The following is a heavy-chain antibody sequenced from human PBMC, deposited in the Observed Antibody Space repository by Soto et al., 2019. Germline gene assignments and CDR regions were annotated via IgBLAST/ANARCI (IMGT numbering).Heavy chain of an antibody. CDR3: AKDATFELGYYDSSGYGQH. J-gene: IGHJ1*01. V-gene: IGHV3-23*01. CDR2: ISGSGGST. CDR1: GFTFSSYA. Sequence: HPGGSLRLSCAASGFTFSSYAMSWVRQAPGKGLEWVSAISGSGGSTYYADSVKGRFTISRDNSKNKLYLQMNSLRAEDTAVYYCAKDATFELGYYDSSGYGQHWGQGTLVTVSS. D-gene: IGHD3-22*01.